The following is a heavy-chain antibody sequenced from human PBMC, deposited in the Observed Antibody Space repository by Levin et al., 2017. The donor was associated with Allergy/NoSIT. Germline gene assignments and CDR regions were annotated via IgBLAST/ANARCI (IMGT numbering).Heavy chain of an antibody. J-gene: IGHJ3*02. CDR2: IIPIFGTA. D-gene: IGHD6-19*01. CDR3: ARDLETDSGWYEDAFDI. CDR1: GGTFSSYA. V-gene: IGHV1-69*06. Sequence: SVKVSCKASGGTFSSYAISWVRQAPGQGLEWMGGIIPIFGTANYAQKFQGRVTITADKSTSTAYMELSSLRSEDTAVYYCARDLETDSGWYEDAFDIWGQGTMVTVSS.